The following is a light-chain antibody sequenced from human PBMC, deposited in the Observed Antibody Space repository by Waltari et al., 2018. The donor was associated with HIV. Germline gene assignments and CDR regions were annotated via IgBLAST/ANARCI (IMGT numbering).Light chain of an antibody. Sequence: EIVLTQSPGTLSLSPGERATLSCSASQSVASNYIAWYQQRPGQAPRFLIYGASSRATGIPDRFTGSASGADFTLTISRLEPEDFGMYYCQHYGSSPPPTFGQGTRLEIK. CDR3: QHYGSSPPPT. J-gene: IGKJ5*01. CDR1: QSVASNY. CDR2: GAS. V-gene: IGKV3-20*01.